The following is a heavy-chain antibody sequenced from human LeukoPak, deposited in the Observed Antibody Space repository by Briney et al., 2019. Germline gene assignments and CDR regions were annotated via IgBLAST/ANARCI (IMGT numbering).Heavy chain of an antibody. V-gene: IGHV3-64*01. CDR3: ARAGAPDLRFLEWDYYYYMDV. J-gene: IGHJ6*03. Sequence: GGSLRLSCAASGFTFSSYAMHWVRQAPGKGLEYVSAISSNGGSTYYANSVKGRFTISRDNSKNTLYLQMGSLRAEDMAVYYCARAGAPDLRFLEWDYYYYMDVWGKGTTVTVSS. D-gene: IGHD3-3*01. CDR1: GFTFSSYA. CDR2: ISSNGGST.